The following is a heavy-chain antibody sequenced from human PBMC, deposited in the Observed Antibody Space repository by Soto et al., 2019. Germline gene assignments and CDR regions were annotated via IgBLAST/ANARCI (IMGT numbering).Heavy chain of an antibody. J-gene: IGHJ5*02. D-gene: IGHD3-10*01. Sequence: PGGSLRLSCAAPGFTFSSYAMHWVRQAPGKGLEWVAVISYDGSNKYYADSVKGRFTISRDNSKNTLYLQMNSLRAEDTAVYYCAREIRITMVRGVIMGSPWFDPWGQGTLVTVSS. V-gene: IGHV3-30-3*01. CDR2: ISYDGSNK. CDR1: GFTFSSYA. CDR3: AREIRITMVRGVIMGSPWFDP.